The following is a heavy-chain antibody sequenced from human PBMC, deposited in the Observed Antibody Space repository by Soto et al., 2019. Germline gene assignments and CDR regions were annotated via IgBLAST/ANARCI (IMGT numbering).Heavy chain of an antibody. J-gene: IGHJ6*02. CDR1: GGSFSGYY. D-gene: IGHD3-3*01. CDR3: ARVTLHYYDFWSGFRTQYGMDV. V-gene: IGHV4-34*01. CDR2: INHSGST. Sequence: SETLSLTCAVYGGSFSGYYWSWIRQPPGKGLEWIGEINHSGSTNYNPSLKSRVTISVDASKNQFSLKLSSVTAADTAVYYCARVTLHYYDFWSGFRTQYGMDVWGQGTTVTVSS.